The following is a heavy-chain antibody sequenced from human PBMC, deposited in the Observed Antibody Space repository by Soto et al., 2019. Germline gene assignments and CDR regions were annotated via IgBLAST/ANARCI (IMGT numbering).Heavy chain of an antibody. Sequence: QVQLVESGGGVVQPGGSLRLSCAASGFTFRNHAMHWVRQAPGKGLECLAVIAHDGSNAFYRDSVKGRFTVSRDNSKNTLSTYMNRLRSEDTGVSYCATGDREDILVVVGARPGEYGTDIWGQGTTVIVSS. D-gene: IGHD2-15*01. CDR2: IAHDGSNA. V-gene: IGHV3-30-3*01. J-gene: IGHJ6*02. CDR1: GFTFRNHA. CDR3: ATGDREDILVVVGARPGEYGTDI.